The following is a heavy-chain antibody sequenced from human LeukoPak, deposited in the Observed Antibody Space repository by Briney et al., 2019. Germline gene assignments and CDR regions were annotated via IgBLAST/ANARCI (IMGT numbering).Heavy chain of an antibody. V-gene: IGHV3-64*01. CDR3: ARVWGGIYYYYYMDV. Sequence: GGSLRLSCAASGFTFSSYAMHWVRQAPGKGLEYVSAISSNGGSTYYANSVKGRFTISRDNSKNTLYLQMGSLRAEDMAVYYCARVWGGIYYYYYMDVWGKGTTVTISS. CDR2: ISSNGGST. CDR1: GFTFSSYA. J-gene: IGHJ6*03. D-gene: IGHD7-27*01.